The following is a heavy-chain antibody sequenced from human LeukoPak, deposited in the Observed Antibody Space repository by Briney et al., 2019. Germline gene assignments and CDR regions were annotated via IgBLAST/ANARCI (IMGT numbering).Heavy chain of an antibody. Sequence: ASVKVSCKASGSTFTDYYMHWVRQAPGQGLEWMGWINPNSGGTNFAQKFQGRVTITADKSTSTAYMELSSLRSEDTAVYYCASWGTTHWFDPWGQGTLVTVSS. CDR3: ASWGTTHWFDP. J-gene: IGHJ5*02. D-gene: IGHD1-7*01. V-gene: IGHV1-2*02. CDR1: GSTFTDYY. CDR2: INPNSGGT.